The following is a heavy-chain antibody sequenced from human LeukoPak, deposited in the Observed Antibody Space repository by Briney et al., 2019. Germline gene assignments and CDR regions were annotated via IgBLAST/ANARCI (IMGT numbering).Heavy chain of an antibody. Sequence: GGSLRLSCTASGFAFDNYWMTWVRQAPGKGLEWVANMKQDGSEEYYVDSVKGRFTISRDNAKNSLYLQMDSLRAEDTAVYYCTRGQGCGYWGQGTLVTVSS. CDR1: GFAFDNYW. CDR2: MKQDGSEE. V-gene: IGHV3-7*04. D-gene: IGHD2-21*01. J-gene: IGHJ4*02. CDR3: TRGQGCGY.